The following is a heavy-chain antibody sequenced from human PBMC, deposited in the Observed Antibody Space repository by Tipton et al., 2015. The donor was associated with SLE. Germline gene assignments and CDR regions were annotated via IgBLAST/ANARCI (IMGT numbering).Heavy chain of an antibody. D-gene: IGHD2-2*01. CDR1: GGSISSYY. J-gene: IGHJ6*04. V-gene: IGHV4-59*01. Sequence: TLSLTCTVSGGSISSYYWSWIRQPPGKGLEWIGYIYYSGSTNYNPSLKSRVTISVDTSKNQFSLKLSSVTAADTAVYYCARVLYCSSTSCPHVDVWGKGTTVTVSS. CDR2: IYYSGST. CDR3: ARVLYCSSTSCPHVDV.